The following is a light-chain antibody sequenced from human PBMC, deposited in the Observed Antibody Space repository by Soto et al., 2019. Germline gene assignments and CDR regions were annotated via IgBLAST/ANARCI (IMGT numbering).Light chain of an antibody. J-gene: IGKJ1*01. CDR3: QHYGGVWT. CDR1: EIITHR. CDR2: DAS. Sequence: DIQMTQSPSTLSASVGDRVTITCRASEIITHRLAWYQQKPGKAPKLLIYDASNLESGVPSRLSGFRSGTEFTLTISSLQPDDFATYYCQHYGGVWTFGQGTKVDIK. V-gene: IGKV1-5*01.